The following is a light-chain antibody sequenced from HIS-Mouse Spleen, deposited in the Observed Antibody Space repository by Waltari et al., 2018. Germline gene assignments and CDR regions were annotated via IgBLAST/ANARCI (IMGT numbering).Light chain of an antibody. CDR3: QQYDNLPL. J-gene: IGKJ3*01. V-gene: IGKV1-33*01. Sequence: DIQMTQSPSSLSASVGDRVTITCQASQDISNNLNWYQQKPGKAPKPLNYDASNLETGVPSRFSGSGSGTDFTFTISSLQPEDIATYYCQQYDNLPLFGPGTKVDIK. CDR2: DAS. CDR1: QDISNN.